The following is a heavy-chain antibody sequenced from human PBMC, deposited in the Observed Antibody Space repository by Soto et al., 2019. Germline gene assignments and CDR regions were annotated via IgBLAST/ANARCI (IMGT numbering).Heavy chain of an antibody. D-gene: IGHD6-19*01. Sequence: SLRLSCTASGFTFRDYALSWFRQAPGKGLEWLSFIKSEIYGGTIEYAASVKGRFSISRDDPKNIAYLQMNSLKIEDTAVYYCARAFRAVAVPPFWGQGTMVTVSS. CDR2: IKSEIYGGTI. J-gene: IGHJ3*01. CDR1: GFTFRDYA. CDR3: ARAFRAVAVPPF. V-gene: IGHV3-49*03.